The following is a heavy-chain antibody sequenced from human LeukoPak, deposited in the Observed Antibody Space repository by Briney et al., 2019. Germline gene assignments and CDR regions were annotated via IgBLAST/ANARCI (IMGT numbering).Heavy chain of an antibody. V-gene: IGHV4-61*02. CDR3: ARDEGYGDYNSWFDP. CDR1: GSSISSGSYY. J-gene: IGHJ5*02. CDR2: IYTSGST. D-gene: IGHD4-17*01. Sequence: SETLSLTCTVSGSSISSGSYYWSWIRQPAGKGLEWIGRIYTSGSTNYNPSLKSRVTISVDTSKNQFSLKLSSVTAADTAVYYCARDEGYGDYNSWFDPWGQGTLVTVSS.